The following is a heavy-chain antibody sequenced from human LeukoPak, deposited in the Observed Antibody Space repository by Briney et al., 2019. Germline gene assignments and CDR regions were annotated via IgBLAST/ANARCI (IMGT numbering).Heavy chain of an antibody. D-gene: IGHD3-10*01. J-gene: IGHJ3*02. CDR1: GYTFTGYY. CDR2: ISAYNGNT. V-gene: IGHV1-18*04. Sequence: ASVKVSCKASGYTFTGYYMHWVRQAPGQGLEWMGWISAYNGNTNYAQKLQGRVTMTTDTSTSTAYMELRSLRSDDTAVYYCAREVRISGADAFDIWGQGTMVTVSS. CDR3: AREVRISGADAFDI.